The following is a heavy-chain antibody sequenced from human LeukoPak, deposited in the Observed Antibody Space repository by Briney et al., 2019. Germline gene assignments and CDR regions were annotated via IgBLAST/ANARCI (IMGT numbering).Heavy chain of an antibody. CDR1: GGSISSYY. Sequence: SETLSLTCTVSGGSISSYYWSWIWQPPGKGLEWIGYIYYSGSTNYNPSLKSRVTISVDTSKNQFSLKLSSVTAADTAVYYCATSIAGTGSSAYYWGPGTLVTVSS. V-gene: IGHV4-59*01. J-gene: IGHJ4*02. CDR3: ATSIAGTGSSAYY. D-gene: IGHD6-13*01. CDR2: IYYSGST.